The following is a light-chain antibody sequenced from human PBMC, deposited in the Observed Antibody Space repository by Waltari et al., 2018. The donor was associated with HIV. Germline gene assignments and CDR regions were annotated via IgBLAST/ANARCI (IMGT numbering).Light chain of an antibody. V-gene: IGLV2-14*01. J-gene: IGLJ1*01. CDR2: EVR. CDR1: SSAVGGYNY. CDR3: ISYTSSSTPYV. Sequence: QSALTQPASVSGSPGQSITISCTGTSSAVGGYNYVSWHQQHPGKVPKLIIYEVRNRPSGVSNRFSASKSGNTASLTISGLQAEDEADYYCISYTSSSTPYVFGTGTKVTVL.